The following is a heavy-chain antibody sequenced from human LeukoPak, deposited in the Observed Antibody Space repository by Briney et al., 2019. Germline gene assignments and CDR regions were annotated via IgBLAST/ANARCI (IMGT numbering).Heavy chain of an antibody. CDR1: GFTFSSYW. Sequence: GSLRLSCAASGFTFSSYWMHWVRQAPGKGLVWVSRINSDGSSTRYADSLKGRFTISRDNTKNTLYLQMNSLRAEDTAVYYCARRRYSGSSQHFDYWGQGTLVTVSS. CDR2: INSDGSST. CDR3: ARRRYSGSSQHFDY. J-gene: IGHJ4*02. V-gene: IGHV3-74*01. D-gene: IGHD1-26*01.